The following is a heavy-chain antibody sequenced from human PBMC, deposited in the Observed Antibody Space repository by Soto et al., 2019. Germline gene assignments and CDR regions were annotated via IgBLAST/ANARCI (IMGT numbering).Heavy chain of an antibody. D-gene: IGHD1-7*01. CDR3: ARDQDRDWNSEPGYYYHGMDV. V-gene: IGHV1-2*02. Sequence: ASVKVSCKASGYTFTGYYMHWVRQAPGQGLEWMGWINPNSGGANYAQKFQGRVTMTRDTSISTAYMELSRLRSDDTAVYYCARDQDRDWNSEPGYYYHGMDVWGQGTTVTVSS. CDR2: INPNSGGA. J-gene: IGHJ6*02. CDR1: GYTFTGYY.